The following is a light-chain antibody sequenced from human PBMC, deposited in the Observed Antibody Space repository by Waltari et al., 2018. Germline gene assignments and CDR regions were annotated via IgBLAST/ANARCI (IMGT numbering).Light chain of an antibody. Sequence: DIVMTQSPDSLAVSLGERATINCKSSQSVLYSSNTKNYLAWYQQKPGQPPRLLIYWASTRESGVPDRFSGRVSGTDFTLTISSLQAEDVAVYYCQHYYSPPWTFCQGTKVEIK. CDR3: QHYYSPPWT. V-gene: IGKV4-1*01. J-gene: IGKJ1*01. CDR1: QSVLYSSNTKNY. CDR2: WAS.